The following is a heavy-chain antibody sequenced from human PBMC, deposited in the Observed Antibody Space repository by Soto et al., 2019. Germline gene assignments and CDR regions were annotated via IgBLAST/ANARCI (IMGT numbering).Heavy chain of an antibody. V-gene: IGHV3-30*18. CDR2: MSYDGSNE. Sequence: QVQLVESGGGVVQPGRSLRLSCAASGFTFSHYAMHWVRQAPGKGLEWVALMSYDGSNEYYADSVKGRFTIPGDNSKNTLYLQMNSLRAEDTAVYYCAKDGSHNFAYWGQGTLVTVSS. CDR3: AKDGSHNFAY. D-gene: IGHD2-15*01. CDR1: GFTFSHYA. J-gene: IGHJ4*02.